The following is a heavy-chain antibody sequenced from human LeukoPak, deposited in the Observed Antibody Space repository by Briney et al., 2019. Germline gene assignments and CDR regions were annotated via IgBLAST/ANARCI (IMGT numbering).Heavy chain of an antibody. D-gene: IGHD3-22*01. CDR2: IYYSGST. J-gene: IGHJ4*02. CDR1: GGSLSSSSYY. CDR3: AKSSNYYDSSGYYDY. Sequence: SETLSLTCTVSGGSLSSSSYYWGWIRQPPGKGLEWSGSIYYSGSTYYNPSLKGRITISVDTSKNQFSLKLSSVTAARTAVYYCAKSSNYYDSSGYYDYWGQGTLVTVSS. V-gene: IGHV4-39*07.